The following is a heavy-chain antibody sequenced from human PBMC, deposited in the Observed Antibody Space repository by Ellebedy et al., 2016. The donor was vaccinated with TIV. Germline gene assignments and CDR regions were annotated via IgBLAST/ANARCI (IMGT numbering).Heavy chain of an antibody. CDR3: ARDGAGRWDY. V-gene: IGHV4-4*07. CDR1: GGSISSSY. CDR2: FYTSGSP. Sequence: MPSETLSLTCTVSGGSISSSYWSWIRQPAGKGLEWIGRFYTSGSPNYNPSLESRVTLSIDTSKNQFSLRLSSVTAADTAVYYCARDGAGRWDYWGPGTLVTVSS. J-gene: IGHJ4*02. D-gene: IGHD4-23*01.